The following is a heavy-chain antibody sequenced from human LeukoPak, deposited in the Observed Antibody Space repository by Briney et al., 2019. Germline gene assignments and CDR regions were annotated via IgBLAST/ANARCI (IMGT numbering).Heavy chain of an antibody. D-gene: IGHD4-23*01. J-gene: IGHJ3*01. CDR3: ARSDYGGDASYDAFDL. Sequence: SETLSLTCTVSGDSMSNKYWGWIRQSAEKGLEWIGRLRSTGSTNYNPSLKSRVTMSLDTSKKQFSLKLTYVNAADTAMYFCARSDYGGDASYDAFDLWGQGTLVTISS. CDR1: GDSMSNKY. CDR2: LRSTGST. V-gene: IGHV4-4*07.